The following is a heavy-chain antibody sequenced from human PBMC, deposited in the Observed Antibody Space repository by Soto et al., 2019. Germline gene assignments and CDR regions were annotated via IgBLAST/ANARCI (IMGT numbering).Heavy chain of an antibody. CDR1: GFPFSYDW. D-gene: IGHD4-17*01. V-gene: IGHV3-74*01. CDR2: INTDGSDT. CDR3: AKDMKWGGMTTIHYFDS. J-gene: IGHJ4*02. Sequence: GGSLRLSCATSGFPFSYDWMHWVRQAPGKGLVWVSRINTDGSDTSYADSVKGRFTISRDNAKNSLFLQMNSLRPEDTALYYCAKDMKWGGMTTIHYFDSWGQGTQVTVSS.